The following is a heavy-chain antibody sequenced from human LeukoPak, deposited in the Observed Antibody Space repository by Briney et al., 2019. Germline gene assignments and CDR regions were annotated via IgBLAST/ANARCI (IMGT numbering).Heavy chain of an antibody. D-gene: IGHD1-14*01. J-gene: IGHJ4*02. CDR1: GFTFSTYG. CDR2: VSYDGSSK. Sequence: GGSLRLSCAASGFTFSTYGMHWVRQAPGKGLEWVAVVSYDGSSKYHADSVKGRFSISRDNSKNTLYLQMNSLRAEDAAVYYCAKDGGISTGDDHWGQGTLVTVSS. CDR3: AKDGGISTGDDH. V-gene: IGHV3-30*18.